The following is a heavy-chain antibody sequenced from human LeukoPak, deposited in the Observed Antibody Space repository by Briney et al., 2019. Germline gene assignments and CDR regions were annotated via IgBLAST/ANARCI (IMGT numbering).Heavy chain of an antibody. J-gene: IGHJ6*03. CDR2: IDAAGRT. V-gene: IGHV4-61*02. CDR3: ARDRITGATRDFYYYYMDV. D-gene: IGHD7-27*01. CDR1: GGSISSGGSIGSFY. Sequence: SQTLSLTCTVSGGSISSGGSIGSFYWTWIRQPAGKGLEWIGRIDAAGRTNYNPSLRGPVTISVDTSKNQFSLRLSSVTAADAAVYYCARDRITGATRDFYYYYMDVWGKGTTVTVSS.